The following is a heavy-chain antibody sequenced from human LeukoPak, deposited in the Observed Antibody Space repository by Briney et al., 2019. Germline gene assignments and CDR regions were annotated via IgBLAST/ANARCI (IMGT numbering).Heavy chain of an antibody. CDR3: ASLGGYEMF. CDR1: GYSFSNYW. CDR2: IYSGDSDT. Sequence: GESLKISCKGSGYSFSNYWIGWVRQMPGKGLEWMGIIYSGDSDTRYSPSFQGQVTISVDKSINTAYLQWSSLKASDTAIYYCASLGGYEMFWGQGTLVTVSS. D-gene: IGHD5-12*01. V-gene: IGHV5-51*01. J-gene: IGHJ4*02.